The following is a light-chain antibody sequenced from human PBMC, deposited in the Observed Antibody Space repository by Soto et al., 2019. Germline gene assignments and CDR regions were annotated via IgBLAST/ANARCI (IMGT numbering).Light chain of an antibody. CDR2: AAF. Sequence: DIQMTQSPSSLSASVGDRVTITCRASQSISSYLNWYQQKPGKAPKLLIYAAFSLQSGVPSRFSGSGSGTDFTLTISSLQPEDFATYYCQQSYSTLPITFGQGTRLEIK. V-gene: IGKV1-39*01. CDR1: QSISSY. CDR3: QQSYSTLPIT. J-gene: IGKJ5*01.